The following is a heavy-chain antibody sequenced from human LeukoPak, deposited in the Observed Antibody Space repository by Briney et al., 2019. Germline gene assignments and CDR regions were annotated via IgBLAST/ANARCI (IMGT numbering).Heavy chain of an antibody. CDR2: ISFDGSAK. CDR3: VEERDRAGYFRY. CDR1: GFTFANSA. Sequence: GGSLTLSCVASGFTFANSAMHWVRQAPGKGLEWVTFISFDGSAKYYADAAKGRFAISRDNSKSTLYLEMSSLGLQDTAVYFCVEERDRAGYFRYWGQGILVTVSS. D-gene: IGHD6-19*01. V-gene: IGHV3-30*18. J-gene: IGHJ4*02.